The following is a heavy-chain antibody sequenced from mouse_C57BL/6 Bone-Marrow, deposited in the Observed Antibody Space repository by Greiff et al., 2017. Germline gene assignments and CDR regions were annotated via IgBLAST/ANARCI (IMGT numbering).Heavy chain of an antibody. J-gene: IGHJ2*01. V-gene: IGHV7-1*01. Sequence: EVKLVESGGGLVQSGRSLRLSCATSGFTFSDFYMEWVRQAPGKGLEWIAASRNKANDYTTEYSASVKGRFIVSRDTSQSILYLQMNALRAEDTAMYYCARGYPYFDYWGQGTTLTVSS. CDR3: ARGYPYFDY. CDR2: SRNKANDYTT. CDR1: GFTFSDFY.